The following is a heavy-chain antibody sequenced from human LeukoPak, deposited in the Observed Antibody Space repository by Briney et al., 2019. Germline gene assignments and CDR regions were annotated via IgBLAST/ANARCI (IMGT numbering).Heavy chain of an antibody. V-gene: IGHV1-46*01. Sequence: ASVKVSCKTSGYAFAIYQVHWVRQAPGQGLEWMGIINPNDGDTAYAQKFQGRVTMTRNTSISTAYMELSSLRSEDTAVYYCARESGSNDAFDIWGQGTMVTVSS. J-gene: IGHJ3*02. CDR3: ARESGSNDAFDI. D-gene: IGHD1-26*01. CDR1: GYAFAIYQ. CDR2: INPNDGDT.